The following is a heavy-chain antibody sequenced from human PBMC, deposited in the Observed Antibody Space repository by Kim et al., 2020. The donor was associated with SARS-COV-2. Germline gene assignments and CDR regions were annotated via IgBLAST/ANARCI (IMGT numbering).Heavy chain of an antibody. CDR2: IYYSGST. CDR3: ARVHGSGSYYNWYYYYYGMDV. J-gene: IGHJ6*02. D-gene: IGHD3-10*01. Sequence: SETLSLTCTVSGGSISSGGYYWSWIRQHPGKGLEWIGYIYYSGSTYYNPSLKSRVTISVDTSKNQFSLKLSSVTAADTAVYYCARVHGSGSYYNWYYYYYGMDVWGQGTTVTVSS. V-gene: IGHV4-31*03. CDR1: GGSISSGGYY.